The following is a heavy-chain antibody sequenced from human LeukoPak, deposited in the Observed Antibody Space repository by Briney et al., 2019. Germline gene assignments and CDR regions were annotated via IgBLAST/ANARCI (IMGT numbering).Heavy chain of an antibody. CDR2: ISAYNGNT. CDR1: GYTFTSYG. Sequence: ASVKVSCKASGYTFTSYGISWVRQAPGQGLEWMGWISAYNGNTNYAQKLQGRVTMTTDTSTSTAYIELRSLRSDDTAVYYCARDAPIIAAADYWGQGTLVTVSS. D-gene: IGHD6-13*01. V-gene: IGHV1-18*01. CDR3: ARDAPIIAAADY. J-gene: IGHJ4*02.